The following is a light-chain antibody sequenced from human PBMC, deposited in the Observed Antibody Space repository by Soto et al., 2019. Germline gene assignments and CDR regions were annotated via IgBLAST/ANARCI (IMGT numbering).Light chain of an antibody. CDR2: EVT. V-gene: IGLV2-8*01. J-gene: IGLJ1*01. CDR1: GSSLGENA. Sequence: QSVLTQPPSVSAAPGQNVTISCSGDGSSLGENAMCWYQQHPGKAPKLMIYEVTIRPSGVSDRFSGSKSGNTASLTVSGLQAEDEADYYCSSYTGGNPSYVFGTGTKVTVL. CDR3: SSYTGGNPSYV.